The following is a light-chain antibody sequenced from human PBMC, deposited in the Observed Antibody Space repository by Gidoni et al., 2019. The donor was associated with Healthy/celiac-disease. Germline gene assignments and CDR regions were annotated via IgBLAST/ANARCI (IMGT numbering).Light chain of an antibody. CDR3: QSYDSSLSGSV. CDR2: GNS. Sequence: QSVLPPPPSVSGAPGPRVTISCTGSSSNIGAGYDVHWYQQLPGTAPKLLIYGNSNRPSGVPDRFSGSKSGTSASLAITGLQAEDEADYCCQSYDSSLSGSVFGGGTKLTVL. CDR1: SSNIGAGYD. V-gene: IGLV1-40*01. J-gene: IGLJ3*02.